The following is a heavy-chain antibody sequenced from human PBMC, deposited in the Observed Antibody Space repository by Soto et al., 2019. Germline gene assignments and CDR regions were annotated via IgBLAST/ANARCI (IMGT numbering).Heavy chain of an antibody. J-gene: IGHJ4*02. CDR2: ISQDGNEK. V-gene: IGHV3-7*01. D-gene: IGHD6-19*01. CDR1: GFAFSTYW. CDR3: ARDRRSSGPFDY. Sequence: EVQLVESGGGLVQPGRSLRLSCAASGFAFSTYWMSWVRQAPGKGPEWVAIISQDGNEKYYVDSVKGRFTIARDNAKNSLYLQMNSLRADDTSVYYCARDRRSSGPFDYWGQGTLVTVSS.